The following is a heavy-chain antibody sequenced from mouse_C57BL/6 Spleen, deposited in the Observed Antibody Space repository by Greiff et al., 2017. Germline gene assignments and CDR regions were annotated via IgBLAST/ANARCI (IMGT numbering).Heavy chain of an antibody. CDR3: ASYYGSSSWYFDV. Sequence: VQLQQPGAELVRPGTSVKLSCKASGYTFTSYWMHWVKQRPGQGLEWIGVIDPSDSYTNYNQKFKGKATLTVDTSSSTAYMQLSSLTSEDSAVYYCASYYGSSSWYFDVWGTGTTVTVSS. V-gene: IGHV1-59*01. D-gene: IGHD1-1*01. J-gene: IGHJ1*03. CDR2: IDPSDSYT. CDR1: GYTFTSYW.